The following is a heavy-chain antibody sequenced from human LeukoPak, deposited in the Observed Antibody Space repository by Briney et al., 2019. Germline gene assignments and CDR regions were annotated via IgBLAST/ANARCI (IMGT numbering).Heavy chain of an antibody. CDR2: ISANGDNP. D-gene: IGHD2-2*01. V-gene: IGHV3-43*02. CDR3: AKDRSTWFYLDY. J-gene: IGHJ4*02. Sequence: PGGSLRLSCAASGFTFDNYAMHWVRQVPGKGLEWVSLISANGDNPYYADSVKGRFTISRDNSKNSLFLQLNSLRTDDTAVYYCAKDRSTWFYLDYWGQGTLVTVSS. CDR1: GFTFDNYA.